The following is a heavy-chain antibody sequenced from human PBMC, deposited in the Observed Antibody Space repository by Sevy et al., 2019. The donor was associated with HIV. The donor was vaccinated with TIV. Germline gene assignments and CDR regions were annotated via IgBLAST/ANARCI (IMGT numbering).Heavy chain of an antibody. V-gene: IGHV3-23*01. CDR3: ARNLSPSGAFDI. D-gene: IGHD6-25*01. Sequence: GGSLRLSCAASGLTFSNYVMSWVRQAPGKGLEWLSVISGSSGTTYAAESVKGRFTISRDNSKNTLYLHMSSLGAEDTAVYYCARNLSPSGAFDICGQGTRVTVSS. CDR2: ISGSSGTT. J-gene: IGHJ3*02. CDR1: GLTFSNYV.